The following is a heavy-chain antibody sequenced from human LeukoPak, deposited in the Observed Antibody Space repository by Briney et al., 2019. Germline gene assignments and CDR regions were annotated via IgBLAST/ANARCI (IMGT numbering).Heavy chain of an antibody. V-gene: IGHV4-39*07. J-gene: IGHJ4*02. Sequence: SETLSLTCTVSGASISSSTDYWGWIRQPPGKGLEWIGEINHSGSTNYNPSLKSRVTISVDTSKNQFSLKLSSVTAADTAVYYCARRKWLSRPSNDYWGQGTLVTVSS. CDR2: INHSGST. CDR1: GASISSSTDY. D-gene: IGHD3-22*01. CDR3: ARRKWLSRPSNDY.